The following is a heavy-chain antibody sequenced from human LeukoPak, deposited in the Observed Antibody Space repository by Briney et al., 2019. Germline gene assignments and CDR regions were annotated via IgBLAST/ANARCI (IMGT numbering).Heavy chain of an antibody. CDR3: AREEIKVMEFTILGVEYFDY. D-gene: IGHD3-3*01. CDR1: GGTFSSYA. CDR2: IIPIFGTA. Sequence: SVKVSCKASGGTFSSYAISWVRQAPGQGLEWMGGIIPIFGTANYAQKFQGRVTITTDESTSTAYMELSSLRSEDTAVYYCAREEIKVMEFTILGVEYFDYWGQGTLVTVSS. J-gene: IGHJ4*02. V-gene: IGHV1-69*05.